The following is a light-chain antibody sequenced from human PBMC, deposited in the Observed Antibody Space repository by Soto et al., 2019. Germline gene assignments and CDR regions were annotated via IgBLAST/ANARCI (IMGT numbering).Light chain of an antibody. CDR1: QSVTSSY. Sequence: EIVLTQSPGTLSLSPGEGATLSCRASQSVTSSYLAWYQQKPGQAPRLLIYGASSRATGIPDRFSGSGSGTDSTLTISRLEPEDFAVYYCQQYGSSPPYTFGQGTKLEIK. V-gene: IGKV3-20*01. J-gene: IGKJ2*01. CDR3: QQYGSSPPYT. CDR2: GAS.